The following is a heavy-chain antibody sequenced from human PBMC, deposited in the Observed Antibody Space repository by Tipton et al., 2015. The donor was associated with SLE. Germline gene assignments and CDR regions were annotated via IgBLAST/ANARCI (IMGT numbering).Heavy chain of an antibody. CDR2: ISHDGSNA. CDR3: ARDLEPDAFDM. CDR1: GFTFGTCA. V-gene: IGHV3-30-3*01. Sequence: SLRVSCAASGFTFGTCAMYWVRQAPGKGLDWVAVISHDGSNAYYADSVKGRFTIFRDNSKNSLYLQMNSLRAEDTAVYYCARDLEPDAFDMWGQGTMVTVSS. J-gene: IGHJ3*02. D-gene: IGHD1-1*01.